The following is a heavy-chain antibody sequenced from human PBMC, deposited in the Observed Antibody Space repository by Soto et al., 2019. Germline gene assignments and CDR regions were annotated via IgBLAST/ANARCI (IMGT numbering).Heavy chain of an antibody. CDR2: ISYDGSNK. CDR3: ARDWHGDYVGWGGPSHYYYGMDV. D-gene: IGHD4-17*01. V-gene: IGHV3-30-3*01. Sequence: QVQLVESGGGVVQPGRSLRLSCAASGFTFSSYAMHWVRQAPGKGLEWVAVISYDGSNKYYADSVKGRFTISRDNSKNTLYLQMNSLRAEDTAVYYCARDWHGDYVGWGGPSHYYYGMDVWGQGTTVTVSS. J-gene: IGHJ6*02. CDR1: GFTFSSYA.